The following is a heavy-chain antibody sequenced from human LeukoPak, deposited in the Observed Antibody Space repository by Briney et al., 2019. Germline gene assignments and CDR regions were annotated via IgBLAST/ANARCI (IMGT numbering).Heavy chain of an antibody. V-gene: IGHV4-34*01. CDR2: INHSGST. J-gene: IGHJ4*02. Sequence: PSETLSLTCAVYGGSFSGYYWSWIRQPPGKGLEWIGEINHSGSTNYNPSLKSRVTISVDKSKNQFSLKLGSVTAADTAVYYCASFAHTIAYEYYFDYWGQGTLVTVSS. D-gene: IGHD3-10*01. CDR3: ASFAHTIAYEYYFDY. CDR1: GGSFSGYY.